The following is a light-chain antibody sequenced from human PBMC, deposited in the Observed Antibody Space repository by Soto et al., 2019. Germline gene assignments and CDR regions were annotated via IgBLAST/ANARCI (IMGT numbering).Light chain of an antibody. V-gene: IGKV1-9*01. CDR3: QHLDSFPLT. CDR1: QGISSY. CDR2: AAS. J-gene: IGKJ4*01. Sequence: DIQLTQSPSFLSASVGDRVTITCRASQGISSYLAWYQQKPGKAPKLLISAASTLQSGVPSRFSGSGSATEFTLTISSLQPEDLATFYCQHLDSFPLTFGGGTKVEIK.